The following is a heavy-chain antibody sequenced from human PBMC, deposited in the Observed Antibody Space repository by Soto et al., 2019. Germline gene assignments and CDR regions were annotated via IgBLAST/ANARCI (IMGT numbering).Heavy chain of an antibody. V-gene: IGHV3-13*01. J-gene: IGHJ6*02. CDR1: GFTFSSYD. CDR2: IGTAGDT. D-gene: IGHD4-4*01. Sequence: LRLSCAASGFTFSSYDMHWVRQATGKGLEWVSAIGTAGDTYYPGSVKGRFTISRENAKNSLYLQMNSLRAEDTAVYYCARVQGSNYRYYYHGMDVWGQGTTVTVSS. CDR3: ARVQGSNYRYYYHGMDV.